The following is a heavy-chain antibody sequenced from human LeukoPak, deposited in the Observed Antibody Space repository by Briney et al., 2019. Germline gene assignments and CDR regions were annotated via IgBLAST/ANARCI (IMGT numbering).Heavy chain of an antibody. Sequence: SQTLSLTCAISGDSVSGNSVAWNWIRQSPSRGLEWLGRTYYRSKWNNDYAVSVKSRITIDPDTSKNQFSLQVNSVTPEDTAVYYCASAYCSGGRCYGPFAYWGQGTLVTVSS. V-gene: IGHV6-1*01. CDR1: GDSVSGNSVA. CDR3: ASAYCSGGRCYGPFAY. D-gene: IGHD2-15*01. J-gene: IGHJ4*02. CDR2: TYYRSKWNN.